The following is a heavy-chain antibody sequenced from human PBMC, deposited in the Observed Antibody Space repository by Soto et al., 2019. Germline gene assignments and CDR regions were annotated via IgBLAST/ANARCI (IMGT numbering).Heavy chain of an antibody. D-gene: IGHD6-13*01. CDR2: VSFDGSNK. V-gene: IGHV3-30-3*01. Sequence: GGSLRLSCAASGFTFSTHAMHWVHQAPGKGLECVAIVSFDGSNKYYADSVKGRFTISRDNSKNTLYLQMSGLTPEDTAFYYCARDQTGITTAGGGRIDHWGQGTQVTVSS. J-gene: IGHJ4*02. CDR1: GFTFSTHA. CDR3: ARDQTGITTAGGGRIDH.